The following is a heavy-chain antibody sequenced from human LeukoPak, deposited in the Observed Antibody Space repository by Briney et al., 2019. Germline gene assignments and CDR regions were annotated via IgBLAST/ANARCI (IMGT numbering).Heavy chain of an antibody. CDR1: GFAFSSYA. D-gene: IGHD6-13*01. Sequence: GGSLRLSCAASGFAFSSYAMSWVRQAPGEGLEWVSAISGSGGSTSYADSVKGRFTISRDNSKNTVYLQMNSLRAEDTAVYYCAKRARIAAAGYNWFDPWGQGTLVTVSS. J-gene: IGHJ5*02. CDR3: AKRARIAAAGYNWFDP. V-gene: IGHV3-23*01. CDR2: ISGSGGST.